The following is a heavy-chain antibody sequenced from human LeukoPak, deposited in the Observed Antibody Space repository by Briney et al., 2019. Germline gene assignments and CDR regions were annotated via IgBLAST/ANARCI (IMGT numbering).Heavy chain of an antibody. V-gene: IGHV3-66*01. CDR2: IYSGGST. CDR3: ARDHTTVTTYY. CDR1: GFTVSSNY. D-gene: IGHD4-17*01. J-gene: IGHJ4*02. Sequence: GSLRLSCAASGFTVSSNYMSWVRQAPGKGLEWVSVIYSGGSTYYADSVKGRFTISRDNSKNTLYLQMNSLRAEDTAVYYCARDHTTVTTYYWGQGTLVTVSS.